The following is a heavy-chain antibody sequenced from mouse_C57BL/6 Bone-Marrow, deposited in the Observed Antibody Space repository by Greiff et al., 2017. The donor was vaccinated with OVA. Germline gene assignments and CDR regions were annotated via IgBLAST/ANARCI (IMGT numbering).Heavy chain of an antibody. CDR3: TTCTTVVAGWYFDV. CDR2: IDPENGDT. Sequence: VQLQQSGAELVRPGASVKLSCTASGFNIKDDYMHWVKQRPEQGLEWIGWIDPENGDTEYASKFQGKATITADTSSNTAYLQLSSLTSEDTAVYYCTTCTTVVAGWYFDVWGTGTTVTVSS. CDR1: GFNIKDDY. D-gene: IGHD1-1*01. V-gene: IGHV14-4*01. J-gene: IGHJ1*03.